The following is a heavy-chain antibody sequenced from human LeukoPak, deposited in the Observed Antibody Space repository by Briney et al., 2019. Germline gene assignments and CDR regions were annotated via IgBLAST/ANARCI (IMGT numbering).Heavy chain of an antibody. V-gene: IGHV3-74*01. D-gene: IGHD6-19*01. J-gene: IGHJ4*02. CDR2: INPDGSST. Sequence: GGSLRLSCAASGFTFSTYWMHWVRQAPGKGLVWVSRINPDGSSTSYADSVKGRFTISRDNAKNTLFLQMNSLRVDDTAVYYCARGGLDPVDYWGQGTLVTVSS. CDR1: GFTFSTYW. CDR3: ARGGLDPVDY.